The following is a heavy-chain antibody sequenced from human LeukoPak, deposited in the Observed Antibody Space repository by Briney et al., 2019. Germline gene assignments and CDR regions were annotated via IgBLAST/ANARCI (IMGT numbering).Heavy chain of an antibody. J-gene: IGHJ4*02. Sequence: KSSETLSLTCTVSGGSISSYYWSWIRQPPGKGLEWIGYIYYSGSTNYNPSLKSRVTISVDTSKNQFSLKLSSVTAADTAVYYCARGGGYSGYDRGGGYWGQGTLVTVSS. CDR3: ARGGGYSGYDRGGGY. D-gene: IGHD5-12*01. CDR1: GGSISSYY. V-gene: IGHV4-59*12. CDR2: IYYSGST.